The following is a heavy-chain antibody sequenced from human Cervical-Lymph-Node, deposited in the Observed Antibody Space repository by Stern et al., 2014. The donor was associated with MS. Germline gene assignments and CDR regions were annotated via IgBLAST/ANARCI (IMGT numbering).Heavy chain of an antibody. Sequence: VQLVESGAEVKKPGASVKVSCKPSGYTFSSYGISWVRQAPGQGPEWMGWTNTYKGDTNYAQNLQGRVTMTTDTPTSTAYMELRSLRSDDTAVYYCARGGSGGSQTFFDYWGQGTLVIVSS. J-gene: IGHJ4*02. D-gene: IGHD6-19*01. CDR2: TNTYKGDT. CDR1: GYTFSSYG. CDR3: ARGGSGGSQTFFDY. V-gene: IGHV1-18*01.